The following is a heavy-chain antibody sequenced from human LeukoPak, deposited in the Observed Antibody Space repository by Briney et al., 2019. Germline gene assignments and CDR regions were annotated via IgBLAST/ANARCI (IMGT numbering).Heavy chain of an antibody. J-gene: IGHJ4*02. Sequence: SETLSLTCTVSGGSISSHYWSWIRQPAGKGLEWIGRIYSSGSTMCNPSLKSRVTMSVDTSKNQFSLKLSSVTAADTAVYYCARVAYTVTDYFDCWGQGTLVTVSS. CDR2: IYSSGST. CDR1: GGSISSHY. CDR3: ARVAYTVTDYFDC. D-gene: IGHD4-17*01. V-gene: IGHV4-4*07.